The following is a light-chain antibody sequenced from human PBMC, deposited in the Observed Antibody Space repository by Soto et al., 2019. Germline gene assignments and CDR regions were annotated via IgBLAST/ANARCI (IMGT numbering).Light chain of an antibody. CDR2: EVS. J-gene: IGLJ1*01. Sequence: QSVLTQPASVSGSPGQSITISCTGTSSDVGGYNYVSLYQQHPGKAPKLIIYEVSNRPSGVSNRFSGSKSGNTASLTISGLQAEDEADYYCSSYTSSSSYVFGTGTKVTVL. CDR3: SSYTSSSSYV. V-gene: IGLV2-14*01. CDR1: SSDVGGYNY.